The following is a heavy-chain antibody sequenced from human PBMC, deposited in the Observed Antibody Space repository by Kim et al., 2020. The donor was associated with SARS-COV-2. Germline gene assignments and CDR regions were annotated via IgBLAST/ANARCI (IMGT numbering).Heavy chain of an antibody. CDR1: GYTFSNYA. CDR3: ARGGGPGLGY. Sequence: ASVKVSCKASGYTFSNYAIHWVRQAPGQRLECMGWIIGGNGNTYYSPKFQGRVTFTRDTSATTAYMELSSLRSEDPAIYYCARGGGPGLGYWGQGTLVTVSS. D-gene: IGHD2-15*01. J-gene: IGHJ4*02. V-gene: IGHV1-3*01. CDR2: IIGGNGNT.